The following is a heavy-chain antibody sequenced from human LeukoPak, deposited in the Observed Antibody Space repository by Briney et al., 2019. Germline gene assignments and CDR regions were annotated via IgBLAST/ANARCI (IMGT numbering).Heavy chain of an antibody. CDR1: GFTFTSYA. J-gene: IGHJ4*02. V-gene: IGHV3-23*01. CDR3: AKGRDTSGRQNFDF. Sequence: GGSLRLSCEASGFTFTSYAMHWVRQAPGKGLEWVSSISASGSGTFYTDSMSGRFTISRDNAKKTLFLQMKNLRLGDTALYYCAKGRDTSGRQNFDFWGQGTLVTGSS. D-gene: IGHD6-19*01. CDR2: ISASGSGT.